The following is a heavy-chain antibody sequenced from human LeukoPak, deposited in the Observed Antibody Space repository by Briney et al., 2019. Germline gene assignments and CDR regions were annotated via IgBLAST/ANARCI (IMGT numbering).Heavy chain of an antibody. V-gene: IGHV1-18*01. J-gene: IGHJ4*02. D-gene: IGHD3-22*01. CDR3: ATLAYYYDSGGQIDY. Sequence: ASVKVSCKASGYTFTSYGISWVRQAPGQGLEWMGWISAYNGNTNYAQKLQGRVTMTTDTSTSTAYMELRSLRSEDTAVYYCATLAYYYDSGGQIDYWGQGTLVTVSS. CDR1: GYTFTSYG. CDR2: ISAYNGNT.